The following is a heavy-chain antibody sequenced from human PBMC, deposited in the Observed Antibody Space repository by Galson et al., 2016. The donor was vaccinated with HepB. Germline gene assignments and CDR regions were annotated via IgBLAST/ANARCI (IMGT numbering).Heavy chain of an antibody. J-gene: IGHJ3*01. Sequence: SLRLSCAASGFTFSSYGMHWVRQAPGKGLEWVALISYDGSNKYYADSVKGRFTISRDNSKNTLYLQMNSLRAEDTAVYFCARDLGVRGYGREPRDAYDLWGQGTMVSVSS. D-gene: IGHD3-10*01. CDR1: GFTFSSYG. CDR3: ARDLGVRGYGREPRDAYDL. CDR2: ISYDGSNK. V-gene: IGHV3-30*03.